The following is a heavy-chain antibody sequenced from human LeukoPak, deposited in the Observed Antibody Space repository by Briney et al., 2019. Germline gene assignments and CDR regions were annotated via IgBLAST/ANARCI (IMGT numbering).Heavy chain of an antibody. Sequence: GGSLRLSCAASGFTFSSYAMSWVRQAPGKGLEWVSAISGSGGSTYYADSVKGRFTISRDNFKNTLYLQMNSLRAEDTAVYYCAKDRGYSSSWFDYWGQGTLVTVSS. D-gene: IGHD6-13*01. V-gene: IGHV3-23*01. CDR1: GFTFSSYA. CDR3: AKDRGYSSSWFDY. CDR2: ISGSGGST. J-gene: IGHJ5*01.